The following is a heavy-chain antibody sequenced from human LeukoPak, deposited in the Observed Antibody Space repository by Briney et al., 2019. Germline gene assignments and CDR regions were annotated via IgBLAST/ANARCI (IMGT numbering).Heavy chain of an antibody. CDR3: VRTNPWDLTYYFDY. D-gene: IGHD1-14*01. V-gene: IGHV4-59*11. CDR2: MFHSGTT. Sequence: SETLSLTCTVSGGSIKSHFWSWVRQPPGKRLEWIGYMFHSGTTNYNPSLKSRVTISVDTSKNQFSLRLTSVTAADTAVYYCVRTNPWDLTYYFDYWGQGTLVTVSS. CDR1: GGSIKSHF. J-gene: IGHJ4*02.